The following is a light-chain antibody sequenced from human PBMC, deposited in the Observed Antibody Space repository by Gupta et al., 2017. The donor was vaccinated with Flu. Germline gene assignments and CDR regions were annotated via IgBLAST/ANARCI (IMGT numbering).Light chain of an antibody. CDR1: GSVSGN. J-gene: IGKJ4*01. Sequence: ENVLTQSPATLSVSRGETATLSCGASGSVSGNLDWYQQKFGQTPRLLIYGVSTRVTGLPTRFSGSGSGTKFTLTITRLQSEDSAVYYCQQDNNWPLTFGRGTKVEI. V-gene: IGKV3-15*01. CDR3: QQDNNWPLT. CDR2: GVS.